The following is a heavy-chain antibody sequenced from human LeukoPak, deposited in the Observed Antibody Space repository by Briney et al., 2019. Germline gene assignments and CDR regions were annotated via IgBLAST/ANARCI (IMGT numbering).Heavy chain of an antibody. J-gene: IGHJ4*02. Sequence: SETLSLTCTVSGGSISSYYWSWIRQPPGKGLEWIGYIYYSGSTNYNPSLKSRVTISVDTSKNQFSLKLSSVTAADTAVYYCARGVEMATHFDYWGRGTLDTVSS. V-gene: IGHV4-59*01. D-gene: IGHD5-24*01. CDR2: IYYSGST. CDR3: ARGVEMATHFDY. CDR1: GGSISSYY.